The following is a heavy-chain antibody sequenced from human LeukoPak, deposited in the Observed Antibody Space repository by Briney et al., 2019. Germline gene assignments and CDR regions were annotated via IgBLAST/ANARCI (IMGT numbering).Heavy chain of an antibody. CDR2: INQDGGEK. D-gene: IGHD5-12*01. J-gene: IGHJ4*02. V-gene: IGHV3-7*01. CDR3: ARDEGTSGYDLLGY. Sequence: GGSLRLSCAASGFTFSSYWMNWVRQAPGKGLEWVATINQDGGEKYYVDSVKGRFTISRDNAKDSLYLQMNSLRAEDTAVYNCARDEGTSGYDLLGYWGQGTLVTVSS. CDR1: GFTFSSYW.